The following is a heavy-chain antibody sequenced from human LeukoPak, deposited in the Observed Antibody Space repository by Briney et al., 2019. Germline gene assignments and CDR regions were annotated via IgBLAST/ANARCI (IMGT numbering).Heavy chain of an antibody. D-gene: IGHD3/OR15-3a*01. J-gene: IGHJ4*02. CDR1: GYTFTGYY. V-gene: IGHV1-69*06. Sequence: SVKVSCKASGYTFTGYYMHWVRQAPGQGLEWMGGIIPIFGTANYAQKFQGRVTITADKSTSTAYMELRSLTSDDTAVYFCARDVDWSLDYWGQGTLVTVSS. CDR2: IIPIFGTA. CDR3: ARDVDWSLDY.